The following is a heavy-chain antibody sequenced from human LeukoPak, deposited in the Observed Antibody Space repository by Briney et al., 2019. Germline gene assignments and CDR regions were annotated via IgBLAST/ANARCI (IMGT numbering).Heavy chain of an antibody. CDR2: ISSSSSYI. CDR1: GFTFSSYS. V-gene: IGHV3-21*01. Sequence: PGGSLRLSCAASGFTFSSYSMNWVRQAPGKGLKWVSSISSSSSYIYYADSVKGRFTISRDNAKNSLYLQMNSLRAEDTAVYYCARRRGYTHYYFDYWGQGTLVTVSS. J-gene: IGHJ4*02. D-gene: IGHD5-18*01. CDR3: ARRRGYTHYYFDY.